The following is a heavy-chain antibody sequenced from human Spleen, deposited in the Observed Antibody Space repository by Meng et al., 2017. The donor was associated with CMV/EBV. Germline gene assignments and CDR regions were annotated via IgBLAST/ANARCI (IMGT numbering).Heavy chain of an antibody. J-gene: IGHJ6*02. Sequence: SLKISCRFSGFTFADYGMHWVRQAPGKGLEWVSGIGWNSVTVGYAESVRGRFTISRDNDKNSLYLQMNSLRAEDTAVYYCARDSSIAARNYYSGMDVWGQGTTVTVSS. CDR1: GFTFADYG. CDR2: IGWNSVTV. CDR3: ARDSSIAARNYYSGMDV. V-gene: IGHV3-9*01. D-gene: IGHD6-6*01.